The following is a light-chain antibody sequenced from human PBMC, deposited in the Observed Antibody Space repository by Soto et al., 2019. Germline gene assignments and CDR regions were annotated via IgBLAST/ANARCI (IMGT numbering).Light chain of an antibody. CDR3: QQYSSSPGT. CDR2: GAS. CDR1: QSVSSSY. Sequence: EIVLTQSPGTLSLSPGERATLSCRASQSVSSSYLAWYQQQPGQAPMLLIYGASSSATGIPDRFSGSGSGTDFTLTISRLEPEDFAVYYCQQYSSSPGTFGEGPKVEVK. J-gene: IGKJ1*01. V-gene: IGKV3-20*01.